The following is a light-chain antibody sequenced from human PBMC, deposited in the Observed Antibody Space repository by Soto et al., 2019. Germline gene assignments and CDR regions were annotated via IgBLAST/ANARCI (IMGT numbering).Light chain of an antibody. Sequence: DIVMTQSPDSLAVSLGERATINCKSSQSVLSSSNNKNYFAWYQQKSGQPPKLLISWASTRESGVPDRFSGSGSEKDFTLSISTLQAEDVAVYSCQQYHPASRASGQGTKGEIK. CDR3: QQYHPASRA. V-gene: IGKV4-1*01. CDR1: QSVLSSSNNKNY. J-gene: IGKJ1*01. CDR2: WAS.